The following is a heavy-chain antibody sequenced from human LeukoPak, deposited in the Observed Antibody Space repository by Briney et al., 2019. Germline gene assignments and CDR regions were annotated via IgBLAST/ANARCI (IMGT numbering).Heavy chain of an antibody. Sequence: SETLSLTCAVYGGSFSGYYWSWIRQPPGKGLEWIGEINHSGSTNYNPSLKSRVTISVDTSKNQFSLKLSSVTAADTAVYYCARGGGRITIFGVVTRYYYFDYWGREPWSPSPQ. J-gene: IGHJ4*02. CDR3: ARGGGRITIFGVVTRYYYFDY. D-gene: IGHD3-3*01. CDR2: INHSGST. CDR1: GGSFSGYY. V-gene: IGHV4-34*01.